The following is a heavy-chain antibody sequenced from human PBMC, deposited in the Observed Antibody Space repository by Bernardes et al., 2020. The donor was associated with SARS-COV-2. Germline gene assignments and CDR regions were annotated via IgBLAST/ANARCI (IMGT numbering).Heavy chain of an antibody. CDR2: ISAYNGDT. Sequence: ASVKVSCKASGYTFTSHGISWVRQAPGQGLEWMGWISAYNGDTSYPQKFQGRVTLTTDTSTSTAYMDLRSLRSDDTAVYFCARDHYDILTGYYALIRGFDYWGQGTLVTVSS. CDR1: GYTFTSHG. CDR3: ARDHYDILTGYYALIRGFDY. J-gene: IGHJ4*02. V-gene: IGHV1-18*01. D-gene: IGHD3-9*01.